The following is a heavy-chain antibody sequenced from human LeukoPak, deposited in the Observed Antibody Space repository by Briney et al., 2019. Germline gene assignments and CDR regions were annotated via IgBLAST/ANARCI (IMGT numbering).Heavy chain of an antibody. CDR2: IYYSGST. CDR1: GFTFSDYN. Sequence: GSLRLSCAASGFTFSDYNMRWIRQPPGKGLEWIGSIYYSGSTYYNPSLKSRVTISVDTSKNQFSLKLSSVTAADTAVYYCARTTGDDAFDIWGQGTMVTVSS. D-gene: IGHD4-17*01. V-gene: IGHV4-38-2*01. J-gene: IGHJ3*02. CDR3: ARTTGDDAFDI.